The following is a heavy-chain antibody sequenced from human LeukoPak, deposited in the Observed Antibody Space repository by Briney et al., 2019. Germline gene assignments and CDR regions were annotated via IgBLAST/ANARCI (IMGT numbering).Heavy chain of an antibody. J-gene: IGHJ6*02. Sequence: SETLSLTCTVSGGSISSYYWSWIRQPPGKGLEWIGYIYYSGSTNYNPSLKSRVTISVDTSKNQFSLKLSSVTAADTAVYYCARRPRKDSSGYYYYGMDIWGQGTMVTVSS. D-gene: IGHD3-22*01. CDR2: IYYSGST. CDR1: GGSISSYY. CDR3: ARRPRKDSSGYYYYGMDI. V-gene: IGHV4-59*08.